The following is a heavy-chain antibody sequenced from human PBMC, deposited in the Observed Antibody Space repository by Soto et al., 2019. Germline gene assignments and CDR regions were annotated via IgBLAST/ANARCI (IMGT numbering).Heavy chain of an antibody. J-gene: IGHJ6*03. CDR2: INHSGST. CDR1: GGSFSGYY. D-gene: IGHD2-2*01. V-gene: IGHV4-34*01. Sequence: SETLSLTCAVYGGSFSGYYWSWIRQPPGKGLEWIGEINHSGSTNYNPSLKSRVTISVDTSKNQFSLKLSSVTAADTAVYYCARGPLGYCSSTSCYDRYYYYYMDVWSKGTTVTVSS. CDR3: ARGPLGYCSSTSCYDRYYYYYMDV.